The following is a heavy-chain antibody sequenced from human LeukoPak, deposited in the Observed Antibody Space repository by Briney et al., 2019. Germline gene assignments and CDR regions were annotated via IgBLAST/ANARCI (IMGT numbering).Heavy chain of an antibody. V-gene: IGHV3-30*02. CDR1: GFTFSSYG. Sequence: QAGGSLGLSCAASGFTFSSYGMHWVRQAPGKGLEWVAFIRYDGSNKYYADSVKGRFTISRDNSKNTLYLQMNSLRAEDTAVYYCAKGGGSSSITGLYFDYWGQGTLVTVSS. CDR2: IRYDGSNK. J-gene: IGHJ4*02. D-gene: IGHD6-6*01. CDR3: AKGGGSSSITGLYFDY.